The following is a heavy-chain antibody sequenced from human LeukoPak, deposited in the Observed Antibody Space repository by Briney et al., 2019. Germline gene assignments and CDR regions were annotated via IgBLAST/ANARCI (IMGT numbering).Heavy chain of an antibody. CDR2: INPSGGST. V-gene: IGHV1-46*01. D-gene: IGHD3-3*01. J-gene: IGHJ5*02. CDR1: GYTFTSYY. Sequence: VASVKVSCKASGYTFTSYYMHWVRQAPGQGLEWMGIINPSGGSTSYAQKFQGRVTMTRDMSTSTVYMELSSLRSEDTAVYYCAREGYARSGYYLPSNNWFDPWGQGTLVTVSS. CDR3: AREGYARSGYYLPSNNWFDP.